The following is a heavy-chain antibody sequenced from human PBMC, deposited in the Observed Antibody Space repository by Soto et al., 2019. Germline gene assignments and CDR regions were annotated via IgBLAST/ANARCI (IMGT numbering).Heavy chain of an antibody. CDR2: ISAYNGNT. D-gene: IGHD5-18*01. Sequence: QVQLVQSGAEVKKPGASVKVSCKASGYTFTSYGISCVRQAPGQVLEWMGWISAYNGNTNYAQKLQGRVTMTTDTSTSTAYMELRSLRSDDTAVYYCASSLLVGYGLEGESDWGQGTLVTVAS. V-gene: IGHV1-18*01. CDR1: GYTFTSYG. CDR3: ASSLLVGYGLEGESD. J-gene: IGHJ4*02.